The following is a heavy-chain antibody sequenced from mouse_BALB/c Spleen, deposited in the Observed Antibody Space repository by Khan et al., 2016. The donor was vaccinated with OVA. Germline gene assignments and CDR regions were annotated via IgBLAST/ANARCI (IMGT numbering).Heavy chain of an antibody. V-gene: IGHV3-2*02. D-gene: IGHD2-4*01. CDR3: ARKDYYDYDPFPY. Sequence: EVQLQESGPGLVKPSQSLSLTCTVTGYSTTSEFAWNWIRQFPGNKLEWMGYISYSGKTRYNPSLKSLISITRDTSRNQFFLQLNSVTTEDTATYYCARKDYYDYDPFPYWGQGTLVTVSA. CDR1: GYSTTSEFA. CDR2: ISYSGKT. J-gene: IGHJ3*01.